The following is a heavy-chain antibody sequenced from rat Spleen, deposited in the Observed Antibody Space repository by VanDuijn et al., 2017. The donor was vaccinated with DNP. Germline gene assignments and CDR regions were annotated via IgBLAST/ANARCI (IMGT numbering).Heavy chain of an antibody. D-gene: IGHD1-7*01. V-gene: IGHV2-32*01. J-gene: IGHJ2*01. CDR3: SRGDYSY. CDR1: GFSLTNYH. Sequence: QVQLKESGPGLVQPSQTLSLTCTVSGFSLTNYHMHWIRQPPGKGLEWIGVVWSNGDTSYNSVLKSRLSISRDTSKSQLFLKMNGLQTEDTATYYCSRGDYSYWGQGVMVTVSS. CDR2: VWSNGDT.